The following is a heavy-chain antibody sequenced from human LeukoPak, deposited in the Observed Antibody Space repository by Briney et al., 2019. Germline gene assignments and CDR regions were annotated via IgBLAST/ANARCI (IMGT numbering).Heavy chain of an antibody. CDR1: GFSFRSYA. J-gene: IGHJ6*03. Sequence: GGSLRLSCVGSGFSFRSYAMNWAHQAPGKGLEWVSVISGSGDTTYHADSVKGRLTISRDNSKNTLYLEMNSLRTDDTAIYFCAKGTRYSSAPPKFYSYMDVWGKGTTVTVSS. D-gene: IGHD6-25*01. CDR3: AKGTRYSSAPPKFYSYMDV. CDR2: ISGSGDTT. V-gene: IGHV3-23*01.